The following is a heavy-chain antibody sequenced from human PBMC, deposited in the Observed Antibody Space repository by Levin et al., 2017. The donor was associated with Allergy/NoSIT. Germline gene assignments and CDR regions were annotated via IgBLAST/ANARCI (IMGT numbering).Heavy chain of an antibody. J-gene: IGHJ4*02. D-gene: IGHD6-19*01. CDR3: ARASTRIAVAGTLGY. V-gene: IGHV1-2*02. CDR1: GYTFTGYY. Sequence: GASVKVSCKASGYTFTGYYMHWVRQAPGQGLEWMGWINPNSGGTNYAQKFQGRVTMTRDTSISTAYMELSRLRSDDTAVYYCARASTRIAVAGTLGYWGQGTLVTVSS. CDR2: INPNSGGT.